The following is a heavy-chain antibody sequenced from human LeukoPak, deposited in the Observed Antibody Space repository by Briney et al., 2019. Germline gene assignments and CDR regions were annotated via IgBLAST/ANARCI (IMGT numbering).Heavy chain of an antibody. V-gene: IGHV3-72*01. J-gene: IGHJ4*02. CDR1: GFTFSPHY. CDR3: GDLGSEVTDH. D-gene: IGHD2-21*02. CDR2: IRNKADGYTT. Sequence: PGGSLRLSCAASGFTFSPHYMDWVRQSPGPGLERVGLIRNKADGYTTIYAASVKGRFTISRDDSQNSVYLQMDSMKIEDTAVYYCGDLGSEVTDHWGQGTLVTVSS.